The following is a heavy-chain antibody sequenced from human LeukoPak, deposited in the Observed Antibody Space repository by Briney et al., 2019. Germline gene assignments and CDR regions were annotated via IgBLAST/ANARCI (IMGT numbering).Heavy chain of an antibody. Sequence: ASVKVSCKASGYTFTGYYMHWVRQAPGQGLEWMGWINPNSGGTNYAQKFQGRVTMTRDTSISTAYMELSRLRSDDTAVYYCARLPRQSDSSTSCFDPWGQGTLVTVSS. J-gene: IGHJ5*02. CDR2: INPNSGGT. V-gene: IGHV1-2*02. D-gene: IGHD2-2*01. CDR1: GYTFTGYY. CDR3: ARLPRQSDSSTSCFDP.